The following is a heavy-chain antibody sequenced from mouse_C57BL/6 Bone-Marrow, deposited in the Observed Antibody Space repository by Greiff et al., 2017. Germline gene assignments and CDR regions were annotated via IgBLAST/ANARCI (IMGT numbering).Heavy chain of an antibody. V-gene: IGHV1-7*01. J-gene: IGHJ1*03. CDR3: ARRVYYYGSLVV. CDR1: GYTFTSYW. D-gene: IGHD1-1*01. CDR2: INPSSGYT. Sequence: VQLQQSGAELAKPGASVKLSCKASGYTFTSYWMHWVKQRPGQGLEWIGYINPSSGYTKYNQKFKDKATLTADTSSSTAYMQLSSLTYEDSAVYYCARRVYYYGSLVVWGTGTTVTVSS.